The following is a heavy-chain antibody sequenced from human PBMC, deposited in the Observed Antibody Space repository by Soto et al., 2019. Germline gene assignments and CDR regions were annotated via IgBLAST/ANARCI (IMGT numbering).Heavy chain of an antibody. D-gene: IGHD6-6*01. V-gene: IGHV3-33*01. CDR1: GFTFSSYG. CDR3: AGGRWQLVLDY. J-gene: IGHJ4*02. CDR2: IWYDGSNK. Sequence: PGGSLRLSCAASGFTFSSYGMHWVRQAPGKGLEWVAVIWYDGSNKYYADSVKGRFTISRDNSKNTLYLQMNSLRAEDTAVYYCAGGRWQLVLDYWGQGTLVTVSS.